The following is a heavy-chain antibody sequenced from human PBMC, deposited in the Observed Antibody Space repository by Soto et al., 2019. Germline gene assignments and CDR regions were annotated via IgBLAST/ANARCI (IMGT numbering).Heavy chain of an antibody. V-gene: IGHV3-33*01. Sequence: PGGSLRLSCAASGFTFSSYGMHWVRQAPGKGLEWVAVIWYDGSNKYYADSVKGRFTISRDNSKNTLYLQMNSLRAEDTAVYYCARGGEQLVHPAGAFDIWGQGTMVTVSS. CDR3: ARGGEQLVHPAGAFDI. D-gene: IGHD6-6*01. CDR1: GFTFSSYG. CDR2: IWYDGSNK. J-gene: IGHJ3*02.